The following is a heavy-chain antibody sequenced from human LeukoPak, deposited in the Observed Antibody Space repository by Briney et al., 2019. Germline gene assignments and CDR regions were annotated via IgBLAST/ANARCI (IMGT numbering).Heavy chain of an antibody. D-gene: IGHD1-26*01. V-gene: IGHV3-21*01. J-gene: IGHJ6*03. CDR1: GFTFSNYN. CDR2: ITSGSTYV. CDR3: ARDPYSGACGDSYYYYMDL. Sequence: GGSLRLSCAASGFTFSNYNMNGVRQAPGGGLEWVSSITSGSTYVFYTDSVKGRFPISRDNAKNSLYLQMNSLRAEDTAVYYCARDPYSGACGDSYYYYMDLWGQGTTVTISS.